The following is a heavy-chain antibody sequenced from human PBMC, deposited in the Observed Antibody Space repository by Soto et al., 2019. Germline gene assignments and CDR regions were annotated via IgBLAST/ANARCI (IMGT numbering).Heavy chain of an antibody. V-gene: IGHV3-33*01. D-gene: IGHD2-15*01. Sequence: VQLVESGGGVVQPGRSLRLSCAASGFTFSNNGMHWVRQAPGKGLERVAVIWYDGINKYYADSVKGRFIISRDNSKNTVYLQMNSLRAEDTAVYYCARDRVQMVDGLDVWGQGTTVTVSS. CDR2: IWYDGINK. J-gene: IGHJ6*02. CDR1: GFTFSNNG. CDR3: ARDRVQMVDGLDV.